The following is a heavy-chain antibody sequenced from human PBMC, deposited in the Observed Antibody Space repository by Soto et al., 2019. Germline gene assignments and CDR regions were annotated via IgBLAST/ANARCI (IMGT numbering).Heavy chain of an antibody. J-gene: IGHJ4*02. Sequence: EVQLLESGGGLVQPGGSLRLSCAASGFTFSSYPMSWVRQAPGKGLEGVSAIGVSGDTTYYADSVKGRFTISRDSSKNTLYLQMGSLRAEETAVYYCAKVRRFGELRSLYWGQGTLVTVSS. CDR2: IGVSGDTT. CDR1: GFTFSSYP. V-gene: IGHV3-23*01. D-gene: IGHD3-10*01. CDR3: AKVRRFGELRSLY.